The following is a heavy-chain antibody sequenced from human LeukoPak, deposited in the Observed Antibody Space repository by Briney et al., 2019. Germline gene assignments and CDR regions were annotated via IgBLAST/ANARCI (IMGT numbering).Heavy chain of an antibody. CDR1: GYTFTTYY. V-gene: IGHV1-2*02. Sequence: ASVKVSCKASGYTFTTYYMHWVRQAPGQGLEWMGWINANSGGTNYAQQFQGRVTMTRDTSISTAYMELSSLRSDDTAVYYCARGHIGPVAIDGSVWFDPWGQGTLVTVSS. J-gene: IGHJ5*02. CDR2: INANSGGT. D-gene: IGHD2-2*01. CDR3: ARGHIGPVAIDGSVWFDP.